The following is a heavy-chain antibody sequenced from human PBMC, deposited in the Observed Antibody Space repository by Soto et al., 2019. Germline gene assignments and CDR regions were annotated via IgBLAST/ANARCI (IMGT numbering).Heavy chain of an antibody. V-gene: IGHV1-18*01. CDR2: ISTYTGDT. Sequence: ASVKVSCKASGYTFDSYAITWVRQAPGQGLEWMGWISTYTGDTNYAQKVQGRVTMTTDTSTSTAYMELRTLRSDDTAVCYCARALKFGGRYESCVPADYWGQGTLVTVSS. J-gene: IGHJ4*02. CDR1: GYTFDSYA. CDR3: ARALKFGGRYESCVPADY. D-gene: IGHD3-16*01.